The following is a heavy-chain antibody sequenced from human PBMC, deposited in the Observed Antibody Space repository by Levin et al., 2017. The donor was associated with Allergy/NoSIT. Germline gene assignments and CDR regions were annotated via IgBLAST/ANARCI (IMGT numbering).Heavy chain of an antibody. D-gene: IGHD2-2*01. CDR2: IVVGSGKT. CDR3: AAGDIVVVPAVQPDSFYYDMDV. Sequence: SVKVSCKASGFTFTRSAVQWVRQARGQRLEWIGWIVVGSGKTNYAQKFQEGVTITRDMSTSTAYMELSSLRPEDTAVYYCAAGDIVVVPAVQPDSFYYDMDVWGQGTTVTVSS. CDR1: GFTFTRSA. J-gene: IGHJ6*02. V-gene: IGHV1-58*01.